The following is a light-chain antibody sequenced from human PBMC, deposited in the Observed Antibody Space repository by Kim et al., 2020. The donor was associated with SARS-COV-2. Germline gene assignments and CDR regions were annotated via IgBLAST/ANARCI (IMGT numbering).Light chain of an antibody. CDR3: NSRDSSGNLYV. J-gene: IGLJ1*01. CDR2: GKN. V-gene: IGLV3-19*01. Sequence: AFGQTVRITCQGDSLRSYYASWYQQKPGQAPVLVIYGKNNRPSGIPDRFSGSSSGNTASLTITGAQAEDEADYYCNSRDSSGNLYVFGTGTKVTVL. CDR1: SLRSYY.